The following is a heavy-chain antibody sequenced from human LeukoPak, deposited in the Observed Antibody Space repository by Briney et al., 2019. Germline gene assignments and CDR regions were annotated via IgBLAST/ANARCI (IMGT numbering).Heavy chain of an antibody. CDR3: ARAVDTAMVSWFDP. Sequence: PSETLSLTCTVSGGSISSYYWSWIRQPPGKGLEWIGYIYYSGSTNYNPSLKSRVTISVDTSKNQFSLKLSSVTAADTAVYYCARAVDTAMVSWFDPWGQGTLATVSS. V-gene: IGHV4-59*01. CDR2: IYYSGST. CDR1: GGSISSYY. J-gene: IGHJ5*02. D-gene: IGHD5-18*01.